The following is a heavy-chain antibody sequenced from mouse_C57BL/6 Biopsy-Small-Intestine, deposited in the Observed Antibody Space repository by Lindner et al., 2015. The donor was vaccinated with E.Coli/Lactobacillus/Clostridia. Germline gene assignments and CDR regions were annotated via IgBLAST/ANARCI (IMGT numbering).Heavy chain of an antibody. J-gene: IGHJ4*01. CDR1: GYTFTDYN. CDR3: ARSGFITTVVDPYYAMDY. Sequence: VQLQESGPELVKPGASVKMSCKASGYTFTDYNMHWVKQSHGKSLEWIGYINPNNGGTSYNQKFKGKATLTANKSSSTAYMELRSLTSEDSAVYYCARSGFITTVVDPYYAMDYWGQGTSVTVSS. D-gene: IGHD1-1*01. CDR2: INPNNGGT. V-gene: IGHV1-22*01.